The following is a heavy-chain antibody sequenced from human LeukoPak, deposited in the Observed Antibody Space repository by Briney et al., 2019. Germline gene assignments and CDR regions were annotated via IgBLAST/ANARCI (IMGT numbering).Heavy chain of an antibody. V-gene: IGHV4-59*01. Sequence: SETLSLTCTVPGGSINSYYWNWVRQPPGRGLEWIGFVSDSGSTSYNPSLKSRVTISVDTSKNQYSLKLSPVTAADTAVYYCARRDVFDFWGEGTMVTVSS. J-gene: IGHJ3*01. CDR2: VSDSGST. CDR3: ARRDVFDF. CDR1: GGSINSYY.